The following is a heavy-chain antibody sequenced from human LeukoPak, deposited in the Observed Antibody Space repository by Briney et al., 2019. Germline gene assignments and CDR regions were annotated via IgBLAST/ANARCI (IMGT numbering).Heavy chain of an antibody. CDR1: GYTFTGYH. Sequence: GASVKVSCKASGYTFTGYHMHWVRQAPGQGLGWMGRINPNSGDTNYAQKFQGRVTMTRDTSISTAYMELSRLRSDDTAVYYCARDYCSSTSCLFDYWGQGTLVTVSS. J-gene: IGHJ4*02. CDR2: INPNSGDT. CDR3: ARDYCSSTSCLFDY. V-gene: IGHV1-2*06. D-gene: IGHD2-2*01.